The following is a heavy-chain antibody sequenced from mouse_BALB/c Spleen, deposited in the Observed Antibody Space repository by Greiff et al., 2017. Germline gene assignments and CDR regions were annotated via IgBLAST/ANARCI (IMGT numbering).Heavy chain of an antibody. CDR1: GYSFTGYY. V-gene: IGHV1S34*01. J-gene: IGHJ4*01. D-gene: IGHD2-4*01. CDR2: ISCYNGAT. Sequence: LVKTGASVKISCKASGYSFTGYYMHWVKQSHGKSLEWIGYISCYNGATSYNQKFKGKATFTVDTSSSTAYMQFNSLTSEDSAVYYCAREAGDYDAEDAMDYWGQGTSVTVSS. CDR3: AREAGDYDAEDAMDY.